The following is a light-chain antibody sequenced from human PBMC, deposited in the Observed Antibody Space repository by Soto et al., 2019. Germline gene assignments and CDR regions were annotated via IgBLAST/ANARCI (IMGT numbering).Light chain of an antibody. J-gene: IGKJ5*01. CDR1: QDIRGA. CDR3: QQFNSYPIT. CDR2: DVS. Sequence: AIQVTQSPSSLSATEGDRVTITCRASQDIRGALAWYQQKSGKPPNLLIYDVSTLEGGVPSRFSGSGSGTEFTLTISSLQPEDFGTYYCQQFNSYPITFGHGTRLEIK. V-gene: IGKV1-13*02.